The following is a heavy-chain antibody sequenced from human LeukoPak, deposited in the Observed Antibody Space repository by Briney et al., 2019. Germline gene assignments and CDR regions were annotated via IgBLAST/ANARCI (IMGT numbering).Heavy chain of an antibody. CDR1: GGSFSGYY. CDR2: INHSGST. D-gene: IGHD3-10*01. CDR3: ARQDPGGGWFDP. Sequence: NSSETLSLTCAVYGGSFSGYYWSWIRQPPGKGLEWIGEINHSGSTNYNPSLKSRVTISVDTSKNQFSLKLSSVTAADTAVYYCARQDPGGGWFDPWGQGTLVTVSS. J-gene: IGHJ5*02. V-gene: IGHV4-34*01.